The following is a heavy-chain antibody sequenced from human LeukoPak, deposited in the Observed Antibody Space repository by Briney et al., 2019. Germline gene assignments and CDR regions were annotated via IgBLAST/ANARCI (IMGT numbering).Heavy chain of an antibody. Sequence: ASVKVSCKASGYTFTSYDISWVRQATGQGLEWMGWMNPNSGNTGYAQKFQGRVTMTRNTSISTAYMELSSLGSEDTAVYYCAESALTDGMDVWGQGTTVTVSS. D-gene: IGHD3-16*01. V-gene: IGHV1-8*01. CDR3: AESALTDGMDV. J-gene: IGHJ6*02. CDR1: GYTFTSYD. CDR2: MNPNSGNT.